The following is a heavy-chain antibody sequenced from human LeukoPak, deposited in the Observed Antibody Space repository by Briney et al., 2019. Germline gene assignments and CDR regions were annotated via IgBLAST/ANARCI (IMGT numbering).Heavy chain of an antibody. CDR2: IYYSGST. CDR3: ARHVFSSRGYYSHFDY. CDR1: GGSISSYY. D-gene: IGHD3-22*01. J-gene: IGHJ4*02. V-gene: IGHV4-59*08. Sequence: NPSETLSLTCTVSGGSISSYYWSWIRQPPGKGLEWIGYIYYSGSTNYNPSLKSRVTISVDTSKNQFSLKLSSVTAADTAVYYCARHVFSSRGYYSHFDYWGQGTLVTVSS.